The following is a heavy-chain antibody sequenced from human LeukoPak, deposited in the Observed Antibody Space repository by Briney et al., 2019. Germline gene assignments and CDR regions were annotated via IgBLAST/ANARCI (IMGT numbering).Heavy chain of an antibody. CDR3: ARDKRYSYGTNINMGIDY. CDR1: GGSISSSSYY. CDR2: IYYSGST. D-gene: IGHD5-18*01. J-gene: IGHJ4*02. V-gene: IGHV4-39*07. Sequence: SETLSLTCTVSGGSISSSSYYWGWIRQPPGKGLEWIGSIYYSGSTYYNPSLKSRVTISVDTSKNQFSLKLSSVTAADTAVYYCARDKRYSYGTNINMGIDYWGQGTLVTVSS.